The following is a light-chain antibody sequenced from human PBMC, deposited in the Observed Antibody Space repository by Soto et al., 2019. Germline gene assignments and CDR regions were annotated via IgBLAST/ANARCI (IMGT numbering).Light chain of an antibody. Sequence: EIVLTQSPDTLSLSPGERATLSFSASQSVRSERLAWYQQKRGQAPTLLIFDASSRASGTPERFSGSGSGTDFTLTISGLQSEDSAVYFCQQYNNWPFSFGQGTRLEIK. J-gene: IGKJ5*01. CDR1: QSVRSER. CDR3: QQYNNWPFS. V-gene: IGKV3D-15*01. CDR2: DAS.